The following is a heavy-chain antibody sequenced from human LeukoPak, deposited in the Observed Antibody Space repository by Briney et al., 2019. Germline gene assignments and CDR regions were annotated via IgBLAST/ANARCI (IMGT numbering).Heavy chain of an antibody. Sequence: PSETLSLTCTVSGGSISSGGYYWSWIRQHPGKGLEWIGYIYYSGSTYYNPSLKSRVTISVDTPKNQFSLKLSSVTAADTAVYYCARDRVVVVPAATPLYYYYGMDVWGQGTTVAVSS. CDR3: ARDRVVVVPAATPLYYYYGMDV. V-gene: IGHV4-31*03. J-gene: IGHJ6*02. CDR2: IYYSGST. CDR1: GGSISSGGYY. D-gene: IGHD2-2*01.